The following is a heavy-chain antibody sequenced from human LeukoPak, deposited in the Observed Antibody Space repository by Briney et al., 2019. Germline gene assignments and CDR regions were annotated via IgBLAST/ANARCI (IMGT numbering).Heavy chain of an antibody. CDR3: AREGSSGRVAEAFDY. CDR1: GGFFSGYY. J-gene: IGHJ4*02. D-gene: IGHD3-16*01. Sequence: SETLSLTCAVYGGFFSGYYWSWIRQPPGKGLEWIGEINHSGSTNYNPSLKSRVTISVDTSKNQFSLKLSSVTAADTAVYYCAREGSSGRVAEAFDYWGQGTLVTVSS. V-gene: IGHV4-34*01. CDR2: INHSGST.